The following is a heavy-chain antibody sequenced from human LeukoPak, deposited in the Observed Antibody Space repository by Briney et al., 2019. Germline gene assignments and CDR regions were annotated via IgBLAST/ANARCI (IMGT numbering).Heavy chain of an antibody. CDR1: GFTFSSHS. V-gene: IGHV3-21*01. Sequence: GGSLRLSCAASGFTFSSHSMNWVRQAPGKGLEWVSSISSSSSYIYYADSVKGRFTISRDNAKNSLYLQMNSLRAEDTAVYYCASSSDFGVVIRPYYFDYWGQGTLVTVSS. J-gene: IGHJ4*02. CDR2: ISSSSSYI. D-gene: IGHD3-3*01. CDR3: ASSSDFGVVIRPYYFDY.